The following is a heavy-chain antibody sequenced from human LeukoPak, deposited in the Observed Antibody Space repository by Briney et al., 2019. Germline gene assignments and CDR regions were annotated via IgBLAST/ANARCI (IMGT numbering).Heavy chain of an antibody. Sequence: GGSLRLSCAASGFTFSSYGMHRVRQAPGKGLEWVAVIWYDGSNKYYADSVKGRFTISRDNSKNTLYLQMNSLRAEDTAVYYCARDRVYCSGGSCATYFDYWGQGTLVTASS. CDR2: IWYDGSNK. CDR1: GFTFSSYG. V-gene: IGHV3-33*01. J-gene: IGHJ4*02. CDR3: ARDRVYCSGGSCATYFDY. D-gene: IGHD2-15*01.